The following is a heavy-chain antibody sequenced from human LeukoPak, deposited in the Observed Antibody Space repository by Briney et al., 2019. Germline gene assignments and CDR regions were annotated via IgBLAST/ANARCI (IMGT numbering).Heavy chain of an antibody. CDR2: INHRGDT. CDR3: ARGPTISETGCFDY. Sequence: PSETLSLTCAVYGGSFSTYYWSWIRQSPGKGLEWIAEINHRGDTNYNPSVKSRVTISVDTSKNQFSLRLISLTAADTAVYYCARGPTISETGCFDYWGQGTLVTVSS. J-gene: IGHJ4*03. CDR1: GGSFSTYY. D-gene: IGHD1-1*01. V-gene: IGHV4-34*01.